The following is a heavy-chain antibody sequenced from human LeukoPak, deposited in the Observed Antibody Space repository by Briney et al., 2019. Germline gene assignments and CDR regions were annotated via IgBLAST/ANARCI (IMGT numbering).Heavy chain of an antibody. CDR3: ARDRTDTYYYGMDV. CDR2: INPNSGGT. Sequence: ASVKVSCKASGYTFTGYYMHWVRLAPGQGLEWMAWINPNSGGTNYAQKFQGRVTMTRDTSISTAYMELSRLRSDDTAVYYCARDRTDTYYYGMDVWSQGTTVTVSS. V-gene: IGHV1-2*02. D-gene: IGHD3/OR15-3a*01. CDR1: GYTFTGYY. J-gene: IGHJ6*02.